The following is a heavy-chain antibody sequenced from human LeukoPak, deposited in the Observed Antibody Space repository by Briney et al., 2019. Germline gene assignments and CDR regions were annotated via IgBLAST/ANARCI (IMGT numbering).Heavy chain of an antibody. D-gene: IGHD1-1*01. CDR2: ITVSGGDT. CDR3: AQARGDTNCTFAY. J-gene: IGHJ4*02. Sequence: ETLSLTCAPSGXPLSNSGVRCVRQAPGQGLDSVSVITVSGGDTESAESVKGRFTISRDNSSYTLYLQMNSLSADDTAIYYCAQARGDTNCTFAYWGQGALVTVSS. V-gene: IGHV3-23*01. CDR1: GXPLSNSG.